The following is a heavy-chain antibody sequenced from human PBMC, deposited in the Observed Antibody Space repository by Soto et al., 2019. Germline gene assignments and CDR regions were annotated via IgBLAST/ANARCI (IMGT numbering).Heavy chain of an antibody. Sequence: EVQLVESGGGLVQPGGSLRLSCAASGFTISNNYMSWVRQAPGNGLEWVSVIYTGGSTYYADSVKGRFTISRDNSKNTLFLQMNSLRAEDTAVYYCARTNYGSGSYPHYYWGHATLVTVSP. J-gene: IGHJ4*01. CDR3: ARTNYGSGSYPHYY. D-gene: IGHD3-10*01. CDR1: GFTISNNY. CDR2: IYTGGST. V-gene: IGHV3-66*01.